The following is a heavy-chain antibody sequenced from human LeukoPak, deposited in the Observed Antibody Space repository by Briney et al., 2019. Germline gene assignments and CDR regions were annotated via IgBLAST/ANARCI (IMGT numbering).Heavy chain of an antibody. V-gene: IGHV3-23*01. CDR2: ISGSGGST. D-gene: IGHD6-19*01. J-gene: IGHJ4*02. CDR3: AKLVAVAGHFDY. Sequence: GGSLRLSCAASGCTFSSYAMSWVRQAPGKELEWVSAISGSGGSTYYADSVKGRFTISRDNSKNTLYLQMNSLRAEDTAVYYCAKLVAVAGHFDYWGQGTLVTVSS. CDR1: GCTFSSYA.